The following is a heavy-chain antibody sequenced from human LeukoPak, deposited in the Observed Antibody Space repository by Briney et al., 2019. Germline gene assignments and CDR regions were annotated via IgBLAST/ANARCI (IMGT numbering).Heavy chain of an antibody. CDR2: ISSSSSTI. CDR1: GFTFSSYS. CDR3: AREVVLSTSAWFEY. V-gene: IGHV3-48*01. J-gene: IGHJ4*02. Sequence: GGSLRLSCAASGFTFSSYSMNWVRQAPGKGLEWVSYISSSSSTIYYADSVKGRFTISRDNAKNSLYLQMNSLRAEDTAVYYCAREVVLSTSAWFEYWGQGTLVTVSS. D-gene: IGHD3-22*01.